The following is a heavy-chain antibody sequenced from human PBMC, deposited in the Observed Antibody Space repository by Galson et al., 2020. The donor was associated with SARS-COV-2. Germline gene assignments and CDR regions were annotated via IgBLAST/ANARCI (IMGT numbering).Heavy chain of an antibody. CDR3: AKNRYDFWSGGYHRGYFDY. CDR2: INPNSGGT. V-gene: IGHV1-2*02. Sequence: ASVKVSCKASGYTFTGYYMHWVRQAPGQGLEWMGWINPNSGGTNYAQKFQGRVTMTRDTSISTAYMELSRLRSDDTAVYYCAKNRYDFWSGGYHRGYFDYWGQGTLVTVSS. J-gene: IGHJ4*02. D-gene: IGHD3-3*01. CDR1: GYTFTGYY.